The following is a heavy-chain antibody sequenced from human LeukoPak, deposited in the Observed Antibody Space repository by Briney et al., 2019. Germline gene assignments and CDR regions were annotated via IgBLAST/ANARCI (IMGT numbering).Heavy chain of an antibody. V-gene: IGHV3-53*01. Sequence: GGSLRLSCTVSGFPVSINSMSWVRQAPGKGLEWVSFIYSGGNTHYSDSVKGRFTISRDSSKNTLYLQMNSLRAEDTAVYYCARRAGEYSHPYDYWGQGTLVTVSS. CDR1: GFPVSINS. J-gene: IGHJ4*02. CDR2: IYSGGNT. CDR3: ARRAGEYSHPYDY. D-gene: IGHD4-17*01.